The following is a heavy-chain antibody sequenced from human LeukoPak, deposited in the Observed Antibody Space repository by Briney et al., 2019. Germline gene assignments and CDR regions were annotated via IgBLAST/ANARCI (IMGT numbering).Heavy chain of an antibody. CDR2: ISSSSSSTM. V-gene: IGHV3-48*01. J-gene: IGHJ4*02. Sequence: GGSLRLSCAASGFTFSTYSMNWVRQTPGKGLEWVSYISSSSSSTMYYADSVKGRFTISRDNAKSSLSLQMYSLRAEDTAVYYCARLQGSGSFSSFDYWGQGTLVTVSS. CDR1: GFTFSTYS. D-gene: IGHD3-10*01. CDR3: ARLQGSGSFSSFDY.